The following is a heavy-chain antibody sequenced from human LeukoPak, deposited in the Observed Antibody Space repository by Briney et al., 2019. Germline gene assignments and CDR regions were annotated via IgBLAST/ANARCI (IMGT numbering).Heavy chain of an antibody. V-gene: IGHV1-3*01. D-gene: IGHD3-3*01. CDR2: INAGNGNT. CDR1: GYTFTSYA. Sequence: ASVTVSCTASGYTFTSYAMHWVRQAPGQRLEWMGWINAGNGNTKYSQKFQGRVTITRDTSASTAYMELRSLRSDDTAVYYCARDHPTYYDFWSGYYYYYGMDVWGQGTTVTVSS. J-gene: IGHJ6*02. CDR3: ARDHPTYYDFWSGYYYYYGMDV.